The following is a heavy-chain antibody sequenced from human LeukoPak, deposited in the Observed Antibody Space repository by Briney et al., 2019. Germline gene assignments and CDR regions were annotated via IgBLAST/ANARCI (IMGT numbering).Heavy chain of an antibody. CDR1: GFTFSSYA. V-gene: IGHV3-23*01. CDR3: ARESIAARAHRYYYYGMDV. Sequence: GGSLRLSCAASGFTFSSYAMNWIRQAPGKGLEWVSVISGGSGDITYYADSVKGRFTISRDNSKNTLYLQMNSLRAEDTAVYYCARESIAARAHRYYYYGMDVWGQGTTVTVSS. J-gene: IGHJ6*02. D-gene: IGHD6-6*01. CDR2: ISGGSGDIT.